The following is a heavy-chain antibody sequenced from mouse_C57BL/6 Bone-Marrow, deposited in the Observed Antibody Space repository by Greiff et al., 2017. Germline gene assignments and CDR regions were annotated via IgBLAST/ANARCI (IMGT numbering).Heavy chain of an antibody. CDR2: IWSGGST. Sequence: VQLQQSGPGLVQPSQSLSITCTVSGFSLTSYGVHWVRQSPGKGLEWLGVIWSGGSTDYNAAFISRLSISKDNSKSHVFFKMNSLQADDTAIYYCARGRDYYGSSYNYAMDYWGQGTSVTVSS. D-gene: IGHD1-1*01. CDR1: GFSLTSYG. J-gene: IGHJ4*01. V-gene: IGHV2-2*01. CDR3: ARGRDYYGSSYNYAMDY.